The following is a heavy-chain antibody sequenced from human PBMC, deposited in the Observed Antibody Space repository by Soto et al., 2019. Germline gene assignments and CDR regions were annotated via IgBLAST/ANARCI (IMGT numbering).Heavy chain of an antibody. Sequence: SCKASGGTFSSYAISWVRQAPGQGLEWMGGIIPIFGTANYAQKFQGRVTITADESTSTAYMELSSLRSEDTAVYYCARVDIVATIVTYYYYGMDVWGQGTTVTVSS. CDR1: GGTFSSYA. D-gene: IGHD5-12*01. V-gene: IGHV1-69*01. CDR3: ARVDIVATIVTYYYYGMDV. CDR2: IIPIFGTA. J-gene: IGHJ6*02.